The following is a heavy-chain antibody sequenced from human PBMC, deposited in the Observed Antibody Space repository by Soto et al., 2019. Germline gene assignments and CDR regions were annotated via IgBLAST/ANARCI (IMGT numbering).Heavy chain of an antibody. D-gene: IGHD1-26*01. J-gene: IGHJ4*02. CDR3: ARGLITGSQYSGGWYYFDS. Sequence: PSETLSLTCTVSGGSISSGGYYWRWIRQHPGKGLEWIGSIYYSGTTQYNPSLKSRVSISVDTSKNQFSLKLNSLTAADTAVYYCARGLITGSQYSGGWYYFDSWGQGTQVTVPQ. CDR2: IYYSGTT. CDR1: GGSISSGGYY. V-gene: IGHV4-31*03.